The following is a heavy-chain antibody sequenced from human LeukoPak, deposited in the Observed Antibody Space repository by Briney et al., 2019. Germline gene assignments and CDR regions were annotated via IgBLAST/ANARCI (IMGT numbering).Heavy chain of an antibody. J-gene: IGHJ5*02. CDR3: ARAGDYGDYVGWFDP. Sequence: SETLSLTCTVSGGSTSSYYWSWIRQPAGKGLEWIGRIHTSGSTNYNPSLKSRVIMSVDTSKNQFSLKLTSVTAADTAVYYCARAGDYGDYVGWFDPWGQGTLVTVSS. V-gene: IGHV4-4*07. CDR2: IHTSGST. D-gene: IGHD4-17*01. CDR1: GGSTSSYY.